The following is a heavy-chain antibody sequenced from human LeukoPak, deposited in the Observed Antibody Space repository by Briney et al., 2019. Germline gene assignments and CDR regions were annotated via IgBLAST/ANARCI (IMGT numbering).Heavy chain of an antibody. V-gene: IGHV4-4*07. Sequence: SETLSLTCTVSGACISNYWTWIRQPAGTGLEWIGRIYTIGSTNYNPSLKSRVAMSVDTSKNQFSLKLSSVTAADTAVYYCARGVPLNYYDSSATGLNYYGMDVWGQGTTVTVSS. J-gene: IGHJ6*02. CDR1: GACISNY. CDR2: IYTIGST. D-gene: IGHD3-22*01. CDR3: ARGVPLNYYDSSATGLNYYGMDV.